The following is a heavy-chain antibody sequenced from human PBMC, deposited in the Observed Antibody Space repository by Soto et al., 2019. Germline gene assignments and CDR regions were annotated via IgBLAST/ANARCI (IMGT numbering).Heavy chain of an antibody. D-gene: IGHD3-16*01. J-gene: IGHJ4*02. CDR3: ARHGGGSYAELDY. CDR1: GGSISSSSYY. CDR2: FYYSGST. V-gene: IGHV4-39*01. Sequence: SETLSLTCTVSGGSISSSSYYWGWIRQPPGKGLEWIGSFYYSGSTSYNPSLKSRVTMSVDTSKNQFSLKLSSVTAADTAVYYCARHGGGSYAELDYWGQGTLVTVSS.